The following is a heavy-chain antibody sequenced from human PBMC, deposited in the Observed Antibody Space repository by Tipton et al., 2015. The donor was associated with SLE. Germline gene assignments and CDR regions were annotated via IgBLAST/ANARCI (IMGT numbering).Heavy chain of an antibody. V-gene: IGHV4-34*01. CDR3: ARDFWSGPSIEYFQH. CDR1: GGSFSAYY. J-gene: IGHJ1*01. D-gene: IGHD3-3*01. CDR2: INHSGST. Sequence: TLSLTCAVYGGSFSAYYWSWIRQPPGKGLEWIGEINHSGSTNYNPSLKSRVTISVDTSKNQFSLKLSSVTAADTAVYYCARDFWSGPSIEYFQHWGQGTLVIVSS.